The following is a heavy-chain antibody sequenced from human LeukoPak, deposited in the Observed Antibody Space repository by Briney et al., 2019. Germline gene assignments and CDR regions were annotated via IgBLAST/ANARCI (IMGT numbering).Heavy chain of an antibody. J-gene: IGHJ4*02. CDR1: GFTFSSYA. V-gene: IGHV3-23*01. D-gene: IGHD6-13*01. Sequence: GGSLRLSCAASGFTFSSYAMNWVRQAPGKGLEWLSAISGSGDTTYYADSVRGRFTISGDNSKNTLYLQMNSLRAEDTAVYYCARDPDSSSWYGTFGYWGQGILVAVSS. CDR2: ISGSGDTT. CDR3: ARDPDSSSWYGTFGY.